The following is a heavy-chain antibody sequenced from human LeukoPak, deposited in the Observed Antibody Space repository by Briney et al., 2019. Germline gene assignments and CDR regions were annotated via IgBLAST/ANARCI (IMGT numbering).Heavy chain of an antibody. CDR1: GGSISRYY. Sequence: PSETLPLTCTVSGGSISRYYWSWIRQPPGKGLEWIGYIYYIGSPNYNPSLKSRVTISVDTSKSQFSLKLSSVTVADTAMYYCARSNGWYYFDYWGQGTLVTVSS. J-gene: IGHJ4*02. CDR3: ARSNGWYYFDY. V-gene: IGHV4-59*01. D-gene: IGHD6-19*01. CDR2: IYYIGSP.